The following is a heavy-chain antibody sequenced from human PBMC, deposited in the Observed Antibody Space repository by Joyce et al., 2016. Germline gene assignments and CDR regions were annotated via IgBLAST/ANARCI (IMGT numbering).Heavy chain of an antibody. Sequence: QVQLAQSGPEVKKPGASVKVSCKVSGKSLSELSMHWVRHFPGKGLEWLGSVQPEDGDTMYAENLPGRVTMTEDTSTDTGYMELNSLTFEDTAVCYCAISSVHGWGVWVSWGQGTLVTVSS. D-gene: IGHD3-16*01. CDR2: VQPEDGDT. CDR3: AISSVHGWGVWVS. V-gene: IGHV1-24*01. CDR1: GKSLSELS. J-gene: IGHJ5*02.